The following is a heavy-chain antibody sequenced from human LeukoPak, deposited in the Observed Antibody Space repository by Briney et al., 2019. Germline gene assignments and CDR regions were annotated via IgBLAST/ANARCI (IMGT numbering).Heavy chain of an antibody. CDR1: GFTFSRKS. D-gene: IGHD3-22*01. V-gene: IGHV3-21*01. J-gene: IGHJ4*02. Sequence: GGPLRLSCAASGFTFSRKSMNWVRQAPRKGLHWVSSISSTSTYIYYADSVKGRFTISRDNAKNSLYLQMNSLRAEDAAVYYCGRGDRAASGYDSWGQGTLVTVSS. CDR2: ISSTSTYI. CDR3: GRGDRAASGYDS.